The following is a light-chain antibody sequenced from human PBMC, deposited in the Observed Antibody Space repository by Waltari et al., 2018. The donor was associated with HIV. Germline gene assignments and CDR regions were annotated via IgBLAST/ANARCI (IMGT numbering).Light chain of an antibody. CDR3: TSYVDNYVVF. CDR1: SNDVGAYDY. Sequence: QSALTQSPSASGSPGQSVTISCTATSNDVGAYDYVSWYQQHPGRAPKLLIYEVTKRPSGVPDRFSGSKSGNTASLTVSGLQAEDDGHYYCTSYVDNYVVFFGGGTKLTVL. CDR2: EVT. V-gene: IGLV2-8*01. J-gene: IGLJ2*01.